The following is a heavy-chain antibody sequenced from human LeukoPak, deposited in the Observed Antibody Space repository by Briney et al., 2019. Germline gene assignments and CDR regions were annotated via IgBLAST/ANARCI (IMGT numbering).Heavy chain of an antibody. CDR1: GFTFSSYG. D-gene: IGHD6-13*01. CDR2: IRYDGSNK. Sequence: PGGSLRLSCAASGFTFSSYGMHWVRQAPGKGLEWVAFIRYDGSNKYYADSVKGRFTISRDNSKNTLYLQMNSLRAEDTAVYYCARAGYSSSWSWTPDAFDIWGQGTMVTVSS. CDR3: ARAGYSSSWSWTPDAFDI. J-gene: IGHJ3*02. V-gene: IGHV3-30*02.